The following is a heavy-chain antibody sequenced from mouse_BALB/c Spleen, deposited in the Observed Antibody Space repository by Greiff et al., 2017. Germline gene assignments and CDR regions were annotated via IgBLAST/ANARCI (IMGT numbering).Heavy chain of an antibody. Sequence: EVKVVESGGGLVQPGGSRKLSCAASGFTFSSFGMHWVRQAPEKGLEWVAYISSGSGTIYYADTVKGRFTISRDNPKNTLFLQMTSLRSEDTAMYYCAAFWYFDVWGAGTTVTVSS. J-gene: IGHJ1*01. CDR1: GFTFSSFG. CDR3: AAFWYFDV. CDR2: ISSGSGTI. V-gene: IGHV5-17*02.